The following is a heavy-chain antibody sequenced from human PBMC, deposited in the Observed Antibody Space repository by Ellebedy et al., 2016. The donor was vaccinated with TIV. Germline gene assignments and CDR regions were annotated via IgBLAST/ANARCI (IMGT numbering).Heavy chain of an antibody. Sequence: PGGSLRLSCVASGFSLSTYGMHWVRQAPGKGLEWVAFKRFDGRNEYNGDSVKCRFFISRDVSKNTLFLQMNRLRAEDTAMYYCTRETNPSPGAVAGTGFDCWGQGALVIVSS. CDR2: KRFDGRNE. CDR1: GFSLSTYG. V-gene: IGHV3-30*02. D-gene: IGHD6-19*01. CDR3: TRETNPSPGAVAGTGFDC. J-gene: IGHJ4*02.